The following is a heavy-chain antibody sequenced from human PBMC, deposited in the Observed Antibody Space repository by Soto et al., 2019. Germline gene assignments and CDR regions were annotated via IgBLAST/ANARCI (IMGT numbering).Heavy chain of an antibody. Sequence: EVQLLESGGGLVQPGGSLRLSCAASGFTFSSYAMSWVRQAPGKGLEWVSAISRSGGSTYYADSVKGRFTISRDNAKNSLYLQMNSLRAEDTAVYYCAREKQWLVRYYYYGMDVWGQGTTVTVSS. D-gene: IGHD6-19*01. CDR3: AREKQWLVRYYYYGMDV. CDR2: ISRSGGST. V-gene: IGHV3-23*01. J-gene: IGHJ6*02. CDR1: GFTFSSYA.